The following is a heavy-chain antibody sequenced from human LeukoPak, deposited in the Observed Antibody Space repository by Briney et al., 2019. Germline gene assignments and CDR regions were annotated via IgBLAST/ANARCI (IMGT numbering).Heavy chain of an antibody. CDR1: GFLFRNYW. V-gene: IGHV3-7*01. Sequence: PGGSLRLSCAASGFLFRNYWMSWVRQAPGKGLEWVANIKEDGSIKYYVDSVKGRFTVSRDNAKNTLYLQMNSLRAEDTAVYYCARATGSYYSLGYWGQGTLVTVSS. CDR2: IKEDGSIK. J-gene: IGHJ4*02. D-gene: IGHD1-26*01. CDR3: ARATGSYYSLGY.